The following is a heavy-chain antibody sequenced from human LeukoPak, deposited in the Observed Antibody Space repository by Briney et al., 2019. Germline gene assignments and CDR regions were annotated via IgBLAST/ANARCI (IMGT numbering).Heavy chain of an antibody. V-gene: IGHV4-4*07. CDR1: GGSMSSYY. J-gene: IGHJ4*02. Sequence: PSETLSLTCTVAGGSMSSYYWSWVRLPAGRGLECIGRIYTSGSTNYNPSLKSRVAMSVDTSKNQFSLKLSSVTAADTAVYYCARAVGGYYDISGYFDYWGQGTLVTVSS. D-gene: IGHD3-9*01. CDR3: ARAVGGYYDISGYFDY. CDR2: IYTSGST.